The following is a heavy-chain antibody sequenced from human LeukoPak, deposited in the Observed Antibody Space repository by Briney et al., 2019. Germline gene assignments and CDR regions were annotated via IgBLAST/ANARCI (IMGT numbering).Heavy chain of an antibody. J-gene: IGHJ4*02. D-gene: IGHD2-2*01. Sequence: SETLSLTCTVSGYSISSGYYWGWIRQPPGKGLEWIGSIYHSGSTHYNPSLKSRVTISVDTSKNQFSLKLSSVAAADTAVYYCGRRGTSHSYFDYWGQGTLVTVSS. CDR1: GYSISSGYY. V-gene: IGHV4-38-2*02. CDR3: GRRGTSHSYFDY. CDR2: IYHSGST.